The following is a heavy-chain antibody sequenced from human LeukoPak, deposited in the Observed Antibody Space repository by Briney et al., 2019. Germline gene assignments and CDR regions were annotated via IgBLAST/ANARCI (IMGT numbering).Heavy chain of an antibody. CDR3: ASLALTGYWNY. Sequence: GGSLRLSCAASGFTFSSYAMHWVRQAPGKGLEWVAVISYDGSNKYYADSVKGRFTISRDNSKNTLYLQMNSLRAEDTAVYYCASLALTGYWNYWGQGTLVTVSS. CDR2: ISYDGSNK. J-gene: IGHJ4*02. D-gene: IGHD3-9*01. V-gene: IGHV3-30*14. CDR1: GFTFSSYA.